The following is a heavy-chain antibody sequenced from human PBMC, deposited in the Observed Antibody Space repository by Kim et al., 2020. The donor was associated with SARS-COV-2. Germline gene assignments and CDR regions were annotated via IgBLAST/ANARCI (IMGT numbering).Heavy chain of an antibody. J-gene: IGHJ1*01. CDR3: ARDREERNPDYYDSSGYLYFQH. Sequence: SETLSLTCTVSGYSISSGYYWGWIRQPPGKGLEWIGSIYHSGSTYYNPSLKSRVTISVDTSKNQFSLKLSSVTAADTAVYYCARDREERNPDYYDSSGYLYFQHWGQGTLVTVSS. CDR1: GYSISSGYY. CDR2: IYHSGST. D-gene: IGHD3-22*01. V-gene: IGHV4-38-2*02.